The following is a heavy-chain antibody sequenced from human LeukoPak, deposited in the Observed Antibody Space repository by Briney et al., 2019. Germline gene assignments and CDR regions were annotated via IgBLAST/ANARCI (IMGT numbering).Heavy chain of an antibody. CDR2: IYYSGST. CDR1: GGSISSYY. V-gene: IGHV4-59*08. CDR3: ASLYYYDSSGYDAFDI. D-gene: IGHD3-22*01. Sequence: SETLSLTCTVSGGSISSYYWSWIRQPPGKGLEWIGYIYYSGSTNYNPSLKSRVTISVDTSKNQFSLKLSSVTAADTAVYYCASLYYYDSSGYDAFDIWGQGTMVTVPS. J-gene: IGHJ3*02.